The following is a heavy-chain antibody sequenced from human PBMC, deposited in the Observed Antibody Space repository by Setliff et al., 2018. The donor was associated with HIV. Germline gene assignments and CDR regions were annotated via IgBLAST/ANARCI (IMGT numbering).Heavy chain of an antibody. J-gene: IGHJ4*02. CDR1: GYSISSGYY. Sequence: SETLSLTCAVSGYSISSGYYWGWVRQPPEKGLEWIGSFYHSGSTYYNPSLKSRVTISVDTSKNQFSLKLSSVTAAGTAVYYCARAPITIFGVIIIPVYFDYWGQGTLVTVSS. D-gene: IGHD3-3*01. CDR3: ARAPITIFGVIIIPVYFDY. CDR2: FYHSGST. V-gene: IGHV4-38-2*01.